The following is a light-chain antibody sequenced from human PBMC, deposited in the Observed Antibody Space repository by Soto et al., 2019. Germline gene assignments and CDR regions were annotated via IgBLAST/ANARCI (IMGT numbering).Light chain of an antibody. J-gene: IGLJ1*01. V-gene: IGLV2-8*01. CDR3: SSYTGTNNFGV. CDR2: EVR. Sequence: QSALTQPTSASGSPGQSVTISCTGSSSDVGGYNYVSWYQQHPGKAPKRVIYEVRKRPSGVLDRFSGSKSGNTASLTVSGLQAEDEADYYFSSYTGTNNFGVFGPGTKLTV. CDR1: SSDVGGYNY.